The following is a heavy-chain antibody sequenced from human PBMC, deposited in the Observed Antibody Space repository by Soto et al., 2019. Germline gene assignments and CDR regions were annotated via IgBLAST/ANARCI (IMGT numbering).Heavy chain of an antibody. V-gene: IGHV1-3*01. CDR1: GYTFTSYP. Sequence: ASVKVSWKASGYTFTSYPMHWERQAPGQGLKWMGWINAGNGDTKYSEKFQGRVTITMDTSAITAYMELSSLRSEDTAVYYFARDWTHYDSSGPGDYWGQGTMLTVSS. J-gene: IGHJ4*02. CDR3: ARDWTHYDSSGPGDY. D-gene: IGHD3-22*01. CDR2: INAGNGDT.